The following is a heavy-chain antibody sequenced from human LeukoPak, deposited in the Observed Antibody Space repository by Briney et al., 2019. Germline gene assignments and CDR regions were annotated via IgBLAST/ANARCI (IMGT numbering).Heavy chain of an antibody. CDR1: GFIFKSYW. CDR3: ARGPPYYYDTDDAFDI. J-gene: IGHJ3*02. V-gene: IGHV3-7*01. CDR2: IKQDGSEE. D-gene: IGHD3-22*01. Sequence: GGSLRLSCAASGFIFKSYWMSWVRQAPGKGLEWVANIKQDGSEENYVDSVRGRFTISRDNAKKSLYLQMNSLRAEDTAVYYCARGPPYYYDTDDAFDIWGQGTMVTVSS.